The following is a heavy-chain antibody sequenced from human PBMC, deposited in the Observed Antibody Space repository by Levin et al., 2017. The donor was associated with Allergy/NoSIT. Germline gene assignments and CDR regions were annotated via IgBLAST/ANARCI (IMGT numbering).Heavy chain of an antibody. CDR3: ARAGIGSSGYARRYYYGMDV. CDR1: GYTFTGYY. CDR2: INPNSGGT. D-gene: IGHD6-13*01. V-gene: IGHV1-2*02. Sequence: ASVKVSCKASGYTFTGYYMHWVRQAPGQGLEWMGWINPNSGGTNYAQKFQGRVTMTRDTSISTAYMELSRLRSDDTAVYYCARAGIGSSGYARRYYYGMDVWGQGTTVTVSS. J-gene: IGHJ6*02.